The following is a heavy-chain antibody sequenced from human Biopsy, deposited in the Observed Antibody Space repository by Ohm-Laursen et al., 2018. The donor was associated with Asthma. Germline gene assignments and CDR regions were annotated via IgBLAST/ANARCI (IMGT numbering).Heavy chain of an antibody. V-gene: IGHV3-53*01. J-gene: IGHJ4*02. CDR1: GFTLSSYA. Sequence: SLRLSCTATGFTLSSYAIHWVRQAPGKGLEWVSVIYSGGTSHTADSVRGRFTISRDYSKNTLYLQMHSLRAEDTAVYYCARGDSSGWSQYYFDYWGQGTLVTVSS. CDR3: ARGDSSGWSQYYFDY. CDR2: IYSGGTS. D-gene: IGHD6-19*01.